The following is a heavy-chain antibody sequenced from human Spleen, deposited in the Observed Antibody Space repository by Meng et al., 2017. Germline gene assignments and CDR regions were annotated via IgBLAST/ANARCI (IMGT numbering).Heavy chain of an antibody. Sequence: SETLSLTCAVSGYSITGSYNWGWIRQSPGKGLEWIGSLYQSGSTYYNPSLKSRVTMSADTSKNQFSLKLTSVTAADTAVYYCARDLGQWLVTDWGQGTLVTVSS. CDR1: GYSITGSYN. D-gene: IGHD6-19*01. V-gene: IGHV4-38-2*02. CDR2: LYQSGST. CDR3: ARDLGQWLVTD. J-gene: IGHJ4*02.